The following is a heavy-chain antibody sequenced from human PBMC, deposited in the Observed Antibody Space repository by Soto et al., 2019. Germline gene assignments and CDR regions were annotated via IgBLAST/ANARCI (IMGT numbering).Heavy chain of an antibody. CDR2: IFSSGST. CDR1: GASTNTLY. CDR3: ARTASPAPFYDASADFER. D-gene: IGHD3-22*01. Sequence: SETLSLTCTVSGASTNTLYWSWVRQPAGKGLEWIGRIFSSGSTRFNPSLESRLTISVDPSKNQFSLKLRSVTAADTAVYYCARTASPAPFYDASADFERWGQGTLVTVSS. V-gene: IGHV4-4*07. J-gene: IGHJ5*02.